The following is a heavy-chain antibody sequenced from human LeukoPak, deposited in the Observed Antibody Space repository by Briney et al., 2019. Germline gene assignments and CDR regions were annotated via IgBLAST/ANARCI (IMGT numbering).Heavy chain of an antibody. CDR1: GDSVSSYSAA. Sequence: SQTLSLTCAISGDSVSSYSAAWNWIRQSPSRGLEWLGRTYYRSKWYNDYAVSVKSRIIINADTSKNQFSLQLNSVTPEDTAVYYCARDDYLAVAGIYYYYGMDVWGQGTTVTVSS. V-gene: IGHV6-1*01. D-gene: IGHD6-19*01. CDR2: TYYRSKWYN. CDR3: ARDDYLAVAGIYYYYGMDV. J-gene: IGHJ6*02.